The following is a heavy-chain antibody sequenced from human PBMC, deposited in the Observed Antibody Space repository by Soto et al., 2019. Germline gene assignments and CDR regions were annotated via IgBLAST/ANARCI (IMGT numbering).Heavy chain of an antibody. CDR1: GFTFSSYG. D-gene: IGHD3-10*01. V-gene: IGHV3-30*18. J-gene: IGHJ5*02. CDR3: AKEWGASTDYYGSGSYSNWFDP. CDR2: ISYDGSNK. Sequence: LRLSCAASGFTFSSYGMHWVRQAPGKGLEWVAVISYDGSNKYYADSVKGRFTISRDNSKNTLYLQMNSLRAEDTAVYYCAKEWGASTDYYGSGSYSNWFDPWGQGTLVTVSS.